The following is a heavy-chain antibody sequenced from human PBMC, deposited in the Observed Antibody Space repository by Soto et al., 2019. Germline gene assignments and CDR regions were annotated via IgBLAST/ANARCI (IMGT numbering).Heavy chain of an antibody. D-gene: IGHD3-22*01. CDR3: ASNGDGSGWGFDY. CDR2: IIPILGIA. V-gene: IGHV1-69*02. J-gene: IGHJ4*02. CDR1: GGTFSSYT. Sequence: QVQLVQSGAEVKKPGSSVKVSCKASGGTFSSYTISWVRQAPGQGLEWMGRIIPILGIANYAQKFQGRVTITADKSTGTAYMEVSSLRTEDTAVDYCASNGDGSGWGFDYWGQGNLATFSS.